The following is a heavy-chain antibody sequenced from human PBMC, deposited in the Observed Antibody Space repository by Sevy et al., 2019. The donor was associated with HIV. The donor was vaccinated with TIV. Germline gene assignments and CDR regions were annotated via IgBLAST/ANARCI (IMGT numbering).Heavy chain of an antibody. CDR3: GRARFNDAFDI. V-gene: IGHV3-53*01. J-gene: IGHJ3*02. CDR2: IYSGGST. D-gene: IGHD3-3*01. Sequence: GGSLRLSCAASGFTVSSNYMSWVRQAPGKGLEWVSVIYSGGSTYYADSVKGRFTISRDNSKNTLYLQMNSLRAEDTAVYYCGRARFNDAFDIWGQGTMVTVSS. CDR1: GFTVSSNY.